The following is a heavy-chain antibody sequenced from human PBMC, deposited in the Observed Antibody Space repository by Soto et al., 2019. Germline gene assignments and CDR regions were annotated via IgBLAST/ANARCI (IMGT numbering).Heavy chain of an antibody. CDR3: ARLPQDWFDP. Sequence: SETLSLTCAVYGGSFSGHYWSWIRQPPGKGLEWIGEINHSGSTNYNPSLKSRVTITVDTSKNQFSLKLSSVTAADTAVYYCARLPQDWFDPWGQGTLVTVSS. CDR1: GGSFSGHY. J-gene: IGHJ5*02. CDR2: INHSGST. V-gene: IGHV4-34*01.